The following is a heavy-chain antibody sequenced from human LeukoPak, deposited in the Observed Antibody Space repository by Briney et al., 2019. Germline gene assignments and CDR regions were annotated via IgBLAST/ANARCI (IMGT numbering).Heavy chain of an antibody. CDR2: IRYDGSNK. Sequence: GGSLRLSCAASGFTFSSYGMHWVRQAPGKGLEWVAFIRYDGSNKYYADSVKGRFTISRDNSKNTLYLQMNSLRAEDTAVYYCARDLLTLNYYDSSGYYYYWGQGTLVTVSS. J-gene: IGHJ4*02. CDR1: GFTFSSYG. V-gene: IGHV3-30*02. D-gene: IGHD3-22*01. CDR3: ARDLLTLNYYDSSGYYYY.